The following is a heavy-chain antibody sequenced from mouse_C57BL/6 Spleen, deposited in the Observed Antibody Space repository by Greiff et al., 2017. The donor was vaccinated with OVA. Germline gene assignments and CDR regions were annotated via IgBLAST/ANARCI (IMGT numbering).Heavy chain of an antibody. D-gene: IGHD2-2*01. CDR2: IDPSDSYT. V-gene: IGHV1-50*01. CDR3: ARGVTTSWFAY. CDR1: GYTFTSYW. Sequence: VQLQQPGAELVKPGASVKLSCKASGYTFTSYWMQWVKQRPGQGLEWIGEIDPSDSYTNYNQKFKGKATLTVDTSSSTAYMQLSSLTSEDSAVYYCARGVTTSWFAYWGQGTLVTVSA. J-gene: IGHJ3*01.